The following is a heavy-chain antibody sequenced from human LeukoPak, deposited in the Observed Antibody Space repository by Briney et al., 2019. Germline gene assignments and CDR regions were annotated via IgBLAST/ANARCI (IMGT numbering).Heavy chain of an antibody. V-gene: IGHV3-23*01. J-gene: IGHJ6*02. CDR3: ARDSGAGYNMDV. CDR1: GFTFSRYA. D-gene: IGHD5-24*01. Sequence: GGSLRLSCAASGFTFSRYAMSWVRQAPGKGLEWVSAMSGSGGSTYYADSVKGRFTISRDNSKNTLYLHMNSLRAEDTAVYYCARDSGAGYNMDVWGQGTTVTVSS. CDR2: MSGSGGST.